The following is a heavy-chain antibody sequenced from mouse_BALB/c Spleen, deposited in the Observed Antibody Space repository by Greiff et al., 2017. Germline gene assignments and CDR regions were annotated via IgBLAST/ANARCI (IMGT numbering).Heavy chain of an antibody. J-gene: IGHJ4*01. Sequence: QVQLQQSGPGLVQPSQSLSITCTVSGFSLTSYCVHWVRQSPGKGLVWLGVIWSGGSTDYNAAFISRLSISKDNSTSQVFFKMNSLQANDTAIYYCARKGVRQDYYAMDYWGQGTSVTVSS. CDR1: GFSLTSYC. CDR2: IWSGGST. V-gene: IGHV2-2*02. D-gene: IGHD2-14*01. CDR3: ARKGVRQDYYAMDY.